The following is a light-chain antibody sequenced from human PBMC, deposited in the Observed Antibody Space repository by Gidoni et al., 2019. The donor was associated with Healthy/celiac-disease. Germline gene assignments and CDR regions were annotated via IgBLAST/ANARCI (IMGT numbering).Light chain of an antibody. CDR3: QQSYSTLVP. V-gene: IGKV1-39*01. Sequence: DIQMTQAPSSLSASVGDRVTITCRASQSISSYLNWYQQKPGKAPKLLIYAASSLQSGVPSRFSGRGSGTDFTLTISILQPEDFATYYCQQSYSTLVPFXPXTKVDIK. J-gene: IGKJ3*01. CDR1: QSISSY. CDR2: AAS.